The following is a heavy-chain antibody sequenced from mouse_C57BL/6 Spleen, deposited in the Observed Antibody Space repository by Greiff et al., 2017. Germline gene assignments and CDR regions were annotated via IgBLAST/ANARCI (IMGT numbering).Heavy chain of an antibody. CDR3: ARDNYGSSYSFAY. CDR1: GYSITSGYY. J-gene: IGHJ3*01. D-gene: IGHD1-1*01. Sequence: DVQLVESGPGLVKPSQSLSLTCSVTGYSITSGYYWNWIRQFPGNQLEWMGYISYDGSNNYNPSLKNRISITRDTSKNQFFLKLNSVTTEDTATYYCARDNYGSSYSFAYWGQGTLVTVSA. V-gene: IGHV3-6*01. CDR2: ISYDGSN.